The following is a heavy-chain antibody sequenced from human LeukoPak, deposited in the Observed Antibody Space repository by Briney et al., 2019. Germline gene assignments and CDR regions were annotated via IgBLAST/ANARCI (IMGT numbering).Heavy chain of an antibody. CDR1: GGSISSGGYS. CDR2: IYHSGST. D-gene: IGHD5-12*01. V-gene: IGHV4-30-2*01. CDR3: ARATGPRGWFDP. Sequence: SQTLSLTCAVSGGSISSGGYSWSWIRQPPGKGLEWIGYIYHSGSTYYNPSLKSRVTISVDRSKNQSSLKLSSVTAADTAVYYCARATGPRGWFDPWGQGTLVTVSS. J-gene: IGHJ5*02.